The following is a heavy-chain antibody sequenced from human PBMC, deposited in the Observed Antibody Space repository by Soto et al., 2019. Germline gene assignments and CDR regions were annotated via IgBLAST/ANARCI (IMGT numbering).Heavy chain of an antibody. D-gene: IGHD1-1*01. J-gene: IGHJ3*02. CDR2: INPSGGST. CDR3: ARVFASRNDAFDI. V-gene: IGHV1-46*01. Sequence: QVQLVQSGAEVKKPGASVKVSCKASGYTFTSYYMHWVRQAPGQGLEWMGIINPSGGSTSYAQKFQGRVTMTSDTSTSTVYMELSSLRSEDTAVYYCARVFASRNDAFDIWGQGTMVTVSS. CDR1: GYTFTSYY.